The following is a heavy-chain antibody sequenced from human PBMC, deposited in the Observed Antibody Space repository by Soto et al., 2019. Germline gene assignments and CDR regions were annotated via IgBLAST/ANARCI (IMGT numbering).Heavy chain of an antibody. D-gene: IGHD4-4*01. V-gene: IGHV1-69*13. CDR2: IIPIFGTA. CDR3: ARGGVGDDYSNSGGYFYYGMDV. Sequence: ASVKVSCKASGGTFSSYAISWVRQAPGQGLEWMGGIIPIFGTANYAQKFQGRVTITADESTSTAYMELSSLRSEDTAVYYCARGGVGDDYSNSGGYFYYGMDVWGQGTTVTVSS. CDR1: GGTFSSYA. J-gene: IGHJ6*02.